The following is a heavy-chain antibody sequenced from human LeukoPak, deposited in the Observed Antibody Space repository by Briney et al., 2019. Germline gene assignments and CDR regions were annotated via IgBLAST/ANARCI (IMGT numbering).Heavy chain of an antibody. CDR3: ARDSWYLPAHYFDY. CDR2: IYYSGST. CDR1: GGSISSSSYY. J-gene: IGHJ4*02. Sequence: SETLSLTCTVSGGSISSSSYYWGWIRQPPGKGLEWIGSIYYSGSTYYNPSLKSRVTISVDTSKNQFSLKLSSVTAADTAVYYCARDSWYLPAHYFDYWGQGTLVTVSS. D-gene: IGHD6-13*01. V-gene: IGHV4-39*07.